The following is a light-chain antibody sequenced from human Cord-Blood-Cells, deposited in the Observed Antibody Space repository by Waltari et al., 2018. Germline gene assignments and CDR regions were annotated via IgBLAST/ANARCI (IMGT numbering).Light chain of an antibody. CDR3: AAWDDSLSGWV. Sequence: QSVLTQPPSASGTPGQRVNITCSGSSSTIGSNYVYWYQQLSGTAPKHLIYRNNQRPSGVPDRFSGSKSGTSASLAISGLRSEDEADYYCAAWDDSLSGWVFGGGTKLTVL. J-gene: IGLJ3*02. CDR2: RNN. V-gene: IGLV1-47*01. CDR1: SSTIGSNY.